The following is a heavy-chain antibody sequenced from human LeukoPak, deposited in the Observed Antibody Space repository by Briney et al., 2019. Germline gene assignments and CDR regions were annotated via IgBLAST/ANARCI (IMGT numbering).Heavy chain of an antibody. CDR1: GGSFSGYY. CDR2: INHSGST. D-gene: IGHD3-9*01. V-gene: IGHV4-34*01. J-gene: IGHJ5*02. CDR3: ARGGRLRYFDRLPSNWFDP. Sequence: PSETLSLTCAVYGGSFSGYYWSWIRQPPGKGLEWIGEINHSGSTNYNPSLKSRVTISVDTSKNQFSLKLSSVTAADTAVYYCARGGRLRYFDRLPSNWFDPWGQGTLVTVSS.